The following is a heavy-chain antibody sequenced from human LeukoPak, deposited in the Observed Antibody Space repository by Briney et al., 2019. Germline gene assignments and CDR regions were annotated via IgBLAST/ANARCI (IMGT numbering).Heavy chain of an antibody. CDR1: GYSISSGYY. V-gene: IGHV4-38-2*02. CDR3: ARDRSGSGSSS. CDR2: IYHSGST. J-gene: IGHJ4*02. D-gene: IGHD3-10*01. Sequence: SETLSLTCTVSGYSISSGYYWGWIRQPPGKGLEWIGSIYHSGSTYYNPSLKSRVTISVDTSKNQFPLKLSSVTAADTAVYYCARDRSGSGSSSWGQGTLVTVSS.